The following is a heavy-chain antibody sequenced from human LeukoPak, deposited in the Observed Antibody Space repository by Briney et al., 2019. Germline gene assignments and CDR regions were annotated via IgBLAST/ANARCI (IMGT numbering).Heavy chain of an antibody. CDR1: GYTFTDYY. V-gene: IGHV1-2*02. CDR2: INPNSGGT. CDR3: ARDTLPLLWFGEITYGMDV. J-gene: IGHJ6*02. D-gene: IGHD3-10*01. Sequence: ASVKVSCKASGYTFTDYYMLWMRQAPGQRLEWMGWINPNSGGTHFAQKFQGRVTMTRDTSISTAYMELSRLRSDDTAVYYCARDTLPLLWFGEITYGMDVWGQGTTVTVSS.